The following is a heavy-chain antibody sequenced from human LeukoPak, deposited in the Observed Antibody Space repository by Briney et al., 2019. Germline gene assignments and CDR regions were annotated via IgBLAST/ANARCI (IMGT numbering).Heavy chain of an antibody. Sequence: PSETLSLTCAVYGGSFSGYYWSWIRQPPGEGLEWIGEINHSGSTNYNPSLKSRVTISVDTSKNQFSLKLSSVTAADTAVYYCARGEGGDVVPAASDFDYWGQGTLVTVSS. V-gene: IGHV4-34*01. J-gene: IGHJ4*02. CDR2: INHSGST. CDR3: ARGEGGDVVPAASDFDY. D-gene: IGHD2-2*01. CDR1: GGSFSGYY.